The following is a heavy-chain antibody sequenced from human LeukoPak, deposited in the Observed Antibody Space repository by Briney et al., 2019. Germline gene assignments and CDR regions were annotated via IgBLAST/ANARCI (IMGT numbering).Heavy chain of an antibody. CDR3: ARDYCSSTSCFHY. D-gene: IGHD2-2*01. V-gene: IGHV1-69*13. CDR2: IIPIFGTA. CDR1: GGTFSSYA. Sequence: EASVKVSCKASGGTFSSYAISWVRQAPGQGLEWMGGIIPIFGTANYAQKFQGRVTITADESTSTAYMELSSLRSEDTAVYYCARDYCSSTSCFHYWGQGTLVTVSS. J-gene: IGHJ4*02.